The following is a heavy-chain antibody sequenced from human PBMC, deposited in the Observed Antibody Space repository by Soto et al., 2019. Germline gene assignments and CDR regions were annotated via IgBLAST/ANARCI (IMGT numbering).Heavy chain of an antibody. Sequence: EVRLLESGGGLVQPGGSLRLSCAASGFTFSVYAMSWVRQAPGKGLEWVSGISGSGDSTHYADSVKGRFTVSRDNSKSMLYLRTNSLRAEDTAISYCAKALYGGFTYWGQGTLVTVSS. J-gene: IGHJ4*02. CDR1: GFTFSVYA. V-gene: IGHV3-23*01. D-gene: IGHD3-10*01. CDR3: AKALYGGFTY. CDR2: ISGSGDST.